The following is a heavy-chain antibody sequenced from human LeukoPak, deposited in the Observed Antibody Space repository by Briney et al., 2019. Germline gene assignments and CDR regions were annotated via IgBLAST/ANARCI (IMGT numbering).Heavy chain of an antibody. CDR2: IYYSGSS. J-gene: IGHJ6*03. Sequence: PSETLSLTCNVSGGSISGYHWSWIRQPPGKGLEWLGYIYYSGSSNYNPSLTSRVTISVDTSKNQFSLKLSSVTAADTAVYYCARVPRSYYYYYYMDVWGKGTTVTVSS. V-gene: IGHV4-59*01. CDR3: ARVPRSYYYYYYMDV. CDR1: GGSISGYH.